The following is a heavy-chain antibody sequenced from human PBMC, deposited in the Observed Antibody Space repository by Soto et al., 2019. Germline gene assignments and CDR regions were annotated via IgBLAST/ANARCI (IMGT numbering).Heavy chain of an antibody. CDR3: ARDRINTCSSSHCYWGGLDV. Sequence: GGSLRLSCAASGFTFSRYDMHWVRQATGKGLEWVSVIRTAGDTYYPGSVKGRFTISRENAKNSLYLQMNSLRAEDTAIYYCARDRINTCSSSHCYWGGLDVWGQGTTVTVSS. CDR2: IRTAGDT. V-gene: IGHV3-13*01. D-gene: IGHD2-2*01. CDR1: GFTFSRYD. J-gene: IGHJ6*02.